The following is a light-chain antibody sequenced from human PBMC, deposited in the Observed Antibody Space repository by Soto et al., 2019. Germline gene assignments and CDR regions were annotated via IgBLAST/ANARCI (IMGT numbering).Light chain of an antibody. CDR2: GAS. CDR1: QGVSSND. J-gene: IGKJ4*01. Sequence: EIVVTQSPATLSLSPAERGTLFGRASQGVSSNDLAWYQQKLGRAPRLLIHGASSRATDIPERFSGSGSGADFTLTIRRLEPEDLAVYYCEQYGSSPLSFGGGTKVEIK. V-gene: IGKV3-20*01. CDR3: EQYGSSPLS.